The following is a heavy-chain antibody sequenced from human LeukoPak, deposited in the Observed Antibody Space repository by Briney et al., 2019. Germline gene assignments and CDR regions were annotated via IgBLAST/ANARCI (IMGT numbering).Heavy chain of an antibody. Sequence: ASVKVSCKASGYTFTGYYMHWVRQAPGQGLEWMGWIIPNSGGTNYAQKFQGRVTMTRDTSISTAYMELSRLRSDDTAVYYCARGSEQLVILSSGGFDYWGQGTLVTVSS. J-gene: IGHJ4*02. CDR1: GYTFTGYY. D-gene: IGHD6-6*01. CDR2: IIPNSGGT. V-gene: IGHV1-2*02. CDR3: ARGSEQLVILSSGGFDY.